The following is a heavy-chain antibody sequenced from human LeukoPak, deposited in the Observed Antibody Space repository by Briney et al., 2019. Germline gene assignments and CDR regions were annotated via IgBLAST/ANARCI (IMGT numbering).Heavy chain of an antibody. D-gene: IGHD3-22*01. J-gene: IGHJ4*02. CDR2: ITSSSSYI. Sequence: GGSLRLSCAASGFTFSSYTMNWVRQAPGKGLEWVSSITSSSSYIYYADSVKGRFTISRDNAKNSLYLHMSSLRAEDTAVYYCARHVVAVGFDYWGQGTLVTVSS. CDR3: ARHVVAVGFDY. CDR1: GFTFSSYT. V-gene: IGHV3-21*01.